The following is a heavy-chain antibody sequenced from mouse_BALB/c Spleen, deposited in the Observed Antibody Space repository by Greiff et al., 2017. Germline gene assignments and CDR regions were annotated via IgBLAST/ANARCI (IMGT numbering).Heavy chain of an antibody. D-gene: IGHD1-2*01. CDR3: YASPSTTATGFDD. Sequence: VQLQQSGAELVRSGASVKLSCTASGFNIKDYDMHWVKQTPEQGLEWIGWIDPESGDTEYAPKFQGRATMTADTSSNTVYLQLSSLTSEDTAVYYCYASPSTTATGFDDWGRGSTLTVSS. CDR2: IDPESGDT. V-gene: IGHV14-4*02. CDR1: GFNIKDYD. J-gene: IGHJ2*01.